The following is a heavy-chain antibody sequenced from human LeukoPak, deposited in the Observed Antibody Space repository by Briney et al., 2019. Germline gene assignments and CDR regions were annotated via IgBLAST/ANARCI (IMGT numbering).Heavy chain of an antibody. D-gene: IGHD6-19*01. V-gene: IGHV3-13*01. CDR1: GFTFIDYD. Sequence: PGGSLRLSCAASGFTFIDYDMHWVRQVIGKDLEWVSAIGIRGDTHYSGSVKGRFTISRENAESSLYLQMDSLRAEDTAVYYCARGGIQVSGIDEFDYWGQGTLVTVSS. J-gene: IGHJ4*02. CDR2: IGIRGDT. CDR3: ARGGIQVSGIDEFDY.